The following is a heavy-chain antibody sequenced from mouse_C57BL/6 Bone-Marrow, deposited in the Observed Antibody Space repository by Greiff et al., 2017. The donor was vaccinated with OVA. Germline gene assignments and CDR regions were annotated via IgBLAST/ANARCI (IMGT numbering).Heavy chain of an antibody. CDR1: GYTFTSYW. Sequence: QVQLQQSGAELAKPGASVKLSCKASGYTFTSYWMHWVKQRPGQGLEWIGYINPSSGYTKYNQKFKDKATLTADKSSSTAYMQLSRLTYEDSAVYYCATRKTHYYGSSHAMDYWGQGTSVTVSS. CDR3: ATRKTHYYGSSHAMDY. J-gene: IGHJ4*01. D-gene: IGHD1-1*01. CDR2: INPSSGYT. V-gene: IGHV1-7*01.